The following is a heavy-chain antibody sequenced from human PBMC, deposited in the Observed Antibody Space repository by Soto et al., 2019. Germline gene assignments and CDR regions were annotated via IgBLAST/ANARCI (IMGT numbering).Heavy chain of an antibody. D-gene: IGHD2-15*01. CDR2: IKQDGSEK. CDR3: ARGSGGHNYYYGMDV. CDR1: GFTFSSYW. Sequence: PGGSLRLSCAASGFTFSSYWMSWVRQAPGKGLEWVANIKQDGSEKYYVDSVKGRFTISRDNAKNSLYLQMNSLRADDTAVYYCARGSGGHNYYYGMDVWGQGTTVTVSS. J-gene: IGHJ6*02. V-gene: IGHV3-7*03.